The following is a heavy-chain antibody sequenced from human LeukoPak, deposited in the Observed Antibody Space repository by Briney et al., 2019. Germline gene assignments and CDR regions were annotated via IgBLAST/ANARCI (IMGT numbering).Heavy chain of an antibody. CDR1: GGSISTSNYY. Sequence: SETLSLTCTVSGGSISTSNYYWGWIRQPPGKGLEWIGEINHSGSTNYNPSLKSRVTISVDTSKNQFSLKLSSVTAADTAVYYCARGSGWWYYFDYWGQGTLVTVSS. V-gene: IGHV4-39*07. CDR2: INHSGST. J-gene: IGHJ4*02. D-gene: IGHD6-19*01. CDR3: ARGSGWWYYFDY.